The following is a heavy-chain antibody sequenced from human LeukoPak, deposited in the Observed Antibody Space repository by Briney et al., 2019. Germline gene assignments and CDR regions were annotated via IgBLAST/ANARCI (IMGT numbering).Heavy chain of an antibody. J-gene: IGHJ4*02. CDR3: ARDSGSYSTYYFDY. CDR1: GYTFTGYY. D-gene: IGHD1-26*01. Sequence: ASVKVSCKASGYTFTGYYMHWVRQAPGQGLEWMGRIIPIFGIANYAQKFQGRVTIAADKSTSTAYMELSSLRSEDTAVYYCARDSGSYSTYYFDYWGQGTLVTVSS. V-gene: IGHV1-69*04. CDR2: IIPIFGIA.